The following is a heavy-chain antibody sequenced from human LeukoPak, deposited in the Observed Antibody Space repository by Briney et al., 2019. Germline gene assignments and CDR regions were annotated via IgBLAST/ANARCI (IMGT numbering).Heavy chain of an antibody. CDR2: INHSGST. J-gene: IGHJ3*02. CDR3: AREEDCSGGICYLGNAFDI. V-gene: IGHV4-34*01. D-gene: IGHD2-15*01. CDR1: GGSFSGYY. Sequence: SETLSLTCAVYGGSFSGYYWSWIRQPPGKGLEWIGEINHSGSTDYNASLKSRVTISVDTSKNQFSLKLSSVTAADTAVYYCAREEDCSGGICYLGNAFDIWGQGTMVTVSS.